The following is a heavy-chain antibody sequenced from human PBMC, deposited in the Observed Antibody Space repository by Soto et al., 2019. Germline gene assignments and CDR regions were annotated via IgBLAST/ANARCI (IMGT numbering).Heavy chain of an antibody. D-gene: IGHD6-19*01. CDR1: GFTFSSYA. CDR3: ARDRASSGVDAFDI. V-gene: IGHV3-30-3*01. CDR2: ISYDGSNK. J-gene: IGHJ3*02. Sequence: GGSLRLSCAASGFTFSSYAMHWVRQAPGKGLEWVAVISYDGSNKYYADSVKGRFTISRDNSKNTLYLQMNSLRAEDTAVYYCARDRASSGVDAFDIWGQGTVVTVSS.